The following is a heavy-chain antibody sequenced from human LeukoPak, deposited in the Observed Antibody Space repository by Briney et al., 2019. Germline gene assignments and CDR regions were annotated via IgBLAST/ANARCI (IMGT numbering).Heavy chain of an antibody. J-gene: IGHJ4*02. V-gene: IGHV3-33*01. CDR2: IRSDGSNE. CDR1: GFTFSSYG. D-gene: IGHD2-21*02. CDR3: ARGTIVVVTGEGGFDY. Sequence: PGGSLRLSCAASGFTFSSYGMRWVRQAPGKGLEWVAVIRSDGSNEYYADSVKGRFTISRDNSKNTLYLQMNSLRAEDTAVYYCARGTIVVVTGEGGFDYWGQGTLVTVSS.